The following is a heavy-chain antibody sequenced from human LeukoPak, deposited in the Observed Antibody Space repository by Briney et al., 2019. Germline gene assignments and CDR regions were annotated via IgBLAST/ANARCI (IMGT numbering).Heavy chain of an antibody. CDR2: INHSGNT. J-gene: IGHJ6*03. D-gene: IGHD3-22*01. V-gene: IGHV4-34*01. CDR1: GGTFSGYY. Sequence: SETLSLTCAVYGGTFSGYYWSWIRQPPGKGLEWIGEINHSGNTNYNPSLKSRVTISVDTSKNQFSLKLSSVTAADTAVYYCARQSYYDSSGYYGDYYYMDVWGKGTTVTISS. CDR3: ARQSYYDSSGYYGDYYYMDV.